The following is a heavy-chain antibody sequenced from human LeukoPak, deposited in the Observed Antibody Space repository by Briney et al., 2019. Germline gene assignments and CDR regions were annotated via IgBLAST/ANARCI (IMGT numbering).Heavy chain of an antibody. CDR2: IYHSGST. D-gene: IGHD5-18*01. CDR3: AISGYSYGAPNFDY. CDR1: GYSISSGYY. V-gene: IGHV4-38-2*01. J-gene: IGHJ4*02. Sequence: KTSETLSLTCAVSGYSISSGYYWGWIRQPPVKGLEWIGSIYHSGSTYYNPSLKSRVTISVDTSKNQFSLKLSSVTAADTAVYFCAISGYSYGAPNFDYWGQGTLVTVSS.